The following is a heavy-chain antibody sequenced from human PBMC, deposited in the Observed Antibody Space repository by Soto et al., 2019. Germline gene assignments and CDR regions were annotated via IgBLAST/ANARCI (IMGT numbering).Heavy chain of an antibody. D-gene: IGHD7-27*01. CDR1: GFPFSSYA. CDR2: ISSGSNT. CDR3: AKASATGKSDGMDV. Sequence: EVQLLESGGGLVQPGGSLRLSCVASGFPFSSYAMSWVRQTPGRGLECVSSISSGSNTYYTDSVRGRFTISRDNSKNSLYLQMSGLRADDTALYYCAKASATGKSDGMDVWGQGTTVSVSS. V-gene: IGHV3-23*01. J-gene: IGHJ6*02.